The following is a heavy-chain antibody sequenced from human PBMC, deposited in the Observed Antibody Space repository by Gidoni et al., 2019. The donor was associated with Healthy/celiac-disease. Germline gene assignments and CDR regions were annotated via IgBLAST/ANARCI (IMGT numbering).Heavy chain of an antibody. D-gene: IGHD3-16*01. J-gene: IGHJ3*02. CDR3: AGLLRDGNNQDVDAFDI. CDR1: GFTFNDYW. Sequence: EVHLLESGGGLVQPGGSLRLSCAASGFTFNDYWMSWVRQAPGKGLEWVANIKQDGIDKYYVDSVKGRFTISRDNAKNSLYLQMNSLRAEDTAVYYCAGLLRDGNNQDVDAFDIWGRGTMVTVSS. V-gene: IGHV3-7*01. CDR2: IKQDGIDK.